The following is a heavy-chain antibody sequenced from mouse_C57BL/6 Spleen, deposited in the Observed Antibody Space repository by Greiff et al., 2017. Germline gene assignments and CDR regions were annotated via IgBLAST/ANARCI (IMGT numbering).Heavy chain of an antibody. D-gene: IGHD2-4*01. V-gene: IGHV1-69*01. J-gene: IGHJ3*01. CDR2: IDPSDSYT. Sequence: QVQLQQPGAELVMPGASVKLSCKASGYTFTSYWMHWVKQRPGQGLEWIGEIDPSDSYTNYTQKFKGKSPLTVDKSSSTAYMQLSSLTSEDSAVYYCARSGGLRPPWVAYWGQGTLVTVAA. CDR1: GYTFTSYW. CDR3: ARSGGLRPPWVAY.